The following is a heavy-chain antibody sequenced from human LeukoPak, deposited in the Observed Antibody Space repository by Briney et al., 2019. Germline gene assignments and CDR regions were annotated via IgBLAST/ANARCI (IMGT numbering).Heavy chain of an antibody. V-gene: IGHV4-39*01. Sequence: SETLSLTCTVSGGSISSSSYYWGWIRQPPGKGLEWTGSIYYSGSTYYNPSLKSRVTISVDTSKNQFSLKLSSVTAADTAVYYCARPIAVAGPNDAFDIWGQGTMVTVSS. CDR3: ARPIAVAGPNDAFDI. J-gene: IGHJ3*02. D-gene: IGHD6-19*01. CDR1: GGSISSSSYY. CDR2: IYYSGST.